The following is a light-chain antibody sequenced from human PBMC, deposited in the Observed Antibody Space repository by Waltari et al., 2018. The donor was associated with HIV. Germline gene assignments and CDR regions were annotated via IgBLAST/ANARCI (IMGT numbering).Light chain of an antibody. CDR3: QSHDSSLSGYV. CDR1: SSNIGAGSH. V-gene: IGLV1-40*01. Sequence: QSVLTQPPSVSGAPGQRVTISCTGSSSNIGAGSHVHWYQQLPGTAPKLLIYGNSNRPSGVPDRFSGSKSGTSASLAITGLQAEDEADYYCQSHDSSLSGYVFGTGTKVTVL. CDR2: GNS. J-gene: IGLJ1*01.